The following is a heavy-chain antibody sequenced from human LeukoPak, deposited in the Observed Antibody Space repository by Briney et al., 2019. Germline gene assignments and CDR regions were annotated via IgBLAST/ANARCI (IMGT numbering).Heavy chain of an antibody. J-gene: IGHJ4*02. CDR1: GFTFSSYS. CDR3: ASRRITIFGVVISDY. Sequence: GGSLRLSRAASGFTFSSYSMNWVRQAPGKGLEWVSSISSSSSYIYYADSVKGRFTISRDNAKNSLYLQMNSLRAEDTAVYYCASRRITIFGVVISDYWGQGTLVTVSS. D-gene: IGHD3-3*01. V-gene: IGHV3-21*01. CDR2: ISSSSSYI.